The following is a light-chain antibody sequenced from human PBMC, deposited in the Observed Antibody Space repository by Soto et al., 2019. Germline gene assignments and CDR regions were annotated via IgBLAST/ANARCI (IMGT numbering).Light chain of an antibody. CDR1: QSLSGSF. CDR3: QRYGSSPLIT. Sequence: EIVLTQSPGTLSLSPGERATLSCRASQSLSGSFLAWYQQKPGQAPRLLLYGASSRATGIPGRFSGSGSGTDFTLTISRLEPEDFAVYYCQRYGSSPLITFGQGTRLEIK. J-gene: IGKJ5*01. CDR2: GAS. V-gene: IGKV3-20*01.